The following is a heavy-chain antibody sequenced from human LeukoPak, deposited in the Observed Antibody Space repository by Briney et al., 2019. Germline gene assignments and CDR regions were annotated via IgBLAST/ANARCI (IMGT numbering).Heavy chain of an antibody. V-gene: IGHV4-59*01. J-gene: IGHJ3*02. D-gene: IGHD5-12*01. CDR2: IYYTGST. CDR1: GGSISTYY. Sequence: PSETLSLTCTVSGGSISTYYWTWIRQPPGKGLEWIGYIYYTGSTNYNPSPKSRVTISVDTSKIQFSLKLSSVTAADTAVYYCARVFGSGYDFRGAFDIWGQGTMVTVSS. CDR3: ARVFGSGYDFRGAFDI.